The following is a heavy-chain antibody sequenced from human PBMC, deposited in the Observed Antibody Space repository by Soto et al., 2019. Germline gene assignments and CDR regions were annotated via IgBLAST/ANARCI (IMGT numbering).Heavy chain of an antibody. CDR2: MRSKANSYAT. V-gene: IGHV3-73*01. CDR3: TTFGVHYYYYGMDV. Sequence: SLILSCAPSGFTFGDSAMHGGRQTTEKELEWVGRMRSKANSYATASAASAKGRFTISRDDAKSTAYQQMNSLKPEDTAFYYSTTFGVHYYYYGMDVLGQGTTVT. D-gene: IGHD3-10*01. J-gene: IGHJ6*02. CDR1: GFTFGDSA.